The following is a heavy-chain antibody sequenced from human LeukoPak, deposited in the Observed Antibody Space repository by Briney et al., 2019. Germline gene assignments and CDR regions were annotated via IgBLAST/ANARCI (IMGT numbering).Heavy chain of an antibody. CDR1: GFTFYDYA. D-gene: IGHD2-15*01. CDR2: ISWDGGST. CDR3: AKSGLNRFDY. J-gene: IGHJ4*02. Sequence: RGSLRLSCAASGFTFYDYAMHSVRQAPGKGLEWVSLISWDGGSTYYADSVKGRFTISRDNSKNTLYLQMNSLRAEDTAVYYCAKSGLNRFDYWGQGTLVTVSS. V-gene: IGHV3-43D*03.